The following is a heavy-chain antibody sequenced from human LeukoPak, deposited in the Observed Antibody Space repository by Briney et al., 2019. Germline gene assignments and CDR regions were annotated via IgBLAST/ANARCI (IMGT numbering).Heavy chain of an antibody. J-gene: IGHJ4*02. Sequence: GGSLRLSCAASGFTFSSYVMSWVGQAAGKGLEWVSGISGWGGSTYYPDSVKGRFTISRDNSKNTLYLQMNSLRAEDTAVFYCARDYGSLDYWGQGTLVTVSS. CDR2: ISGWGGST. D-gene: IGHD3-16*01. CDR1: GFTFSSYV. V-gene: IGHV3-23*01. CDR3: ARDYGSLDY.